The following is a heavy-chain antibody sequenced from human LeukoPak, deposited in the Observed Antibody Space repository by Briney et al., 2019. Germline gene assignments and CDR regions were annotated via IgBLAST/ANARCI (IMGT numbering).Heavy chain of an antibody. J-gene: IGHJ5*02. CDR2: IYHSGST. CDR3: PRPANCFDP. CDR1: GGSISSGGYS. Sequence: PSETLSLTCAVSGGSISSGGYSWSWIRQPPGKGLEWIGYIYHSGSTYYNPSLKSRVTISVDRSKNQFSLKLSSVTAADTAVYYCPRPANCFDPWAQGTLVTVSS. V-gene: IGHV4-30-2*01.